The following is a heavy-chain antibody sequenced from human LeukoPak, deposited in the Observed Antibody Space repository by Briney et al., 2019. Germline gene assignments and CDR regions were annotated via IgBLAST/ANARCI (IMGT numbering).Heavy chain of an antibody. V-gene: IGHV4-59*01. D-gene: IGHD3-10*01. CDR1: RGSITTYY. CDR2: VFHTAIT. Sequence: SETLSLTCTASRGSITTYYRNWIRQSPGKRPEWIGYVFHTAITEYNPSLESRVTMSMDTSKRQFSLSLTSVTTADTARYYCARGPRWRGSGRSYYYGMDVWGNGTTVTVSS. J-gene: IGHJ6*04. CDR3: ARGPRWRGSGRSYYYGMDV.